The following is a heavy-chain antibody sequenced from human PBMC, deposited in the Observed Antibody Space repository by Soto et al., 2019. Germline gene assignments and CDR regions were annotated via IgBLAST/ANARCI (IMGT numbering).Heavy chain of an antibody. CDR3: ASLFNWADY. CDR1: GFTFSTSA. Sequence: QARLVQSGGGVVQPGRSLKLSCAASGFTFSTSAMHWVRQAPGKGLEWVAVIWFDGSNKYYADSVRGRFTVSRDNSKCTLYLQMNGLRAGDTAVYYCASLFNWADYWGQGTLVAVSS. J-gene: IGHJ4*02. CDR2: IWFDGSNK. D-gene: IGHD7-27*01. V-gene: IGHV3-33*01.